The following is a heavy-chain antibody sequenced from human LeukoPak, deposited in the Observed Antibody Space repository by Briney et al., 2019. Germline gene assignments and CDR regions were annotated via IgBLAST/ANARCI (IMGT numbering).Heavy chain of an antibody. Sequence: SETLSLTCAVYGGSFSGYYWSWIRQPPGKGLEWIGYIYYSGSTNYNPSLKSRVTISVDTSKNQFSLKLSSVTAADTAVYYCARTHCGGDCYFGYFDLWGRGTLVTVSS. CDR3: ARTHCGGDCYFGYFDL. CDR1: GGSFSGYY. J-gene: IGHJ2*01. D-gene: IGHD2-21*02. V-gene: IGHV4-59*01. CDR2: IYYSGST.